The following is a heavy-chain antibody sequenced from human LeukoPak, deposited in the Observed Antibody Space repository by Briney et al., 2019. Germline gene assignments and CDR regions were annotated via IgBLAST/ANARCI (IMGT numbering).Heavy chain of an antibody. CDR3: ARDRGYSGYVA. V-gene: IGHV3-74*01. Sequence: GGSLRLSCAASGFXFRSYWIHWVRQAPGKGLVWVSRINSDGSTTGYADSVRGRFTISRDNAENTLYLQMNSLRAEDTAVYYCARDRGYSGYVAWGQGTLVTVSS. J-gene: IGHJ5*02. CDR1: GFXFRSYW. CDR2: INSDGSTT. D-gene: IGHD5-12*01.